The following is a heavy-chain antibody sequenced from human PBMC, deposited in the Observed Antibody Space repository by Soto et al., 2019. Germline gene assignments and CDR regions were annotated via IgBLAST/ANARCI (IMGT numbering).Heavy chain of an antibody. V-gene: IGHV4-31*03. CDR1: GGSISSGGYY. Sequence: QVQLQESGPGLVKPSQTLSLTCTVSGGSISSGGYYWSWIRQHPGKGLEWIGYIYYSGSTYYNPSLKSRLTISVDTSKNQFSLKLSSVTAADTAVYYCARVPGGYDFWSGYYGYYYGMDVWGQGTTVTVSS. CDR2: IYYSGST. CDR3: ARVPGGYDFWSGYYGYYYGMDV. J-gene: IGHJ6*02. D-gene: IGHD3-3*01.